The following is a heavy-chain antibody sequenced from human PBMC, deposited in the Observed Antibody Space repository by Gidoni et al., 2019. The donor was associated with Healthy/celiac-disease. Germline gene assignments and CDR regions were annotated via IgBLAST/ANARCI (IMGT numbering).Heavy chain of an antibody. CDR1: VFTCSSYA. J-gene: IGHJ3*02. V-gene: IGHV3-23*01. Sequence: EVQLLESGGGLVQPGGSLRLSCAASVFTCSSYAMSWVRQAPGKGLEWVSAISGSGGSTYYADSVKGRFTISRDNSKNTLYLQMNSLRAEDTAVYYCAKALHPYCSSTSCLYNAFDIWGQGTMVTVSS. D-gene: IGHD2-2*01. CDR3: AKALHPYCSSTSCLYNAFDI. CDR2: ISGSGGST.